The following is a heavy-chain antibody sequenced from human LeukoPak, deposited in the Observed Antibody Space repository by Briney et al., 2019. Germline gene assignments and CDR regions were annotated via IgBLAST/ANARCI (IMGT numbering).Heavy chain of an antibody. J-gene: IGHJ4*02. V-gene: IGHV3-20*04. Sequence: GGSLRLSCAAFEFTFGDYGMTWVRQAPEKWQRWYSGFNWNGGSTGYADCVKGRLTFSRDNAKNSLYLQMNSLRAEDTALYYGARDLGYSGYDPHAYWGQGTLVTVSS. D-gene: IGHD5-12*01. CDR1: EFTFGDYG. CDR2: FNWNGGST. CDR3: ARDLGYSGYDPHAY.